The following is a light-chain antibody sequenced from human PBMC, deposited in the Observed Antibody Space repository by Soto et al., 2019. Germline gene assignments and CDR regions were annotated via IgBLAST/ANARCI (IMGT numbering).Light chain of an antibody. J-gene: IGLJ2*01. CDR1: SSNIGAGYD. V-gene: IGLV1-40*01. Sequence: QSVLTQPPSVSGAPGQRVTISCTGSSSNIGAGYDVHWYQHLPGTAPNLLIYGNSNRPSGVPDRFSGSKSGTSASLAITGLQAEDEADYYCQSDDSSLSGVVFGGGTKLTVL. CDR3: QSDDSSLSGVV. CDR2: GNS.